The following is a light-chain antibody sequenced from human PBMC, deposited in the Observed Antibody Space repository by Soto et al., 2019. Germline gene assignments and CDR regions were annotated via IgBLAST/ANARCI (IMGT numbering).Light chain of an antibody. Sequence: QSALTQPRSVSGSPGQSVTISCTGTSSDVGNYNYVSWYQQDPGKAPKLMIYDVSKLPSGVPDRFSGSKSGNTASLTISGLQAEDEADYYCCSYAGSYTWVFGGGTKVTVL. CDR3: CSYAGSYTWV. CDR1: SSDVGNYNY. CDR2: DVS. V-gene: IGLV2-11*01. J-gene: IGLJ3*02.